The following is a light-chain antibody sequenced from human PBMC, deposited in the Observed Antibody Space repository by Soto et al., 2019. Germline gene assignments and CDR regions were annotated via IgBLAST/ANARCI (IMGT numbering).Light chain of an antibody. Sequence: EIGLTQSPGTLSLSPGERATLSCRARQSISSKYLAWYQQKPGQPPSLLISGSSIRATGIPQRFSGSASGTHFALTVSSLEQEAVAVFYCQQYGSSPFTFGHGNTVAF. J-gene: IGKJ3*01. CDR3: QQYGSSPFT. V-gene: IGKV3-20*01. CDR2: GSS. CDR1: QSISSKY.